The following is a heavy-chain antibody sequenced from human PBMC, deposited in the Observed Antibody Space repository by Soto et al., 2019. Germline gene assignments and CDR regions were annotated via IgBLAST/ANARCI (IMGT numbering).Heavy chain of an antibody. D-gene: IGHD6-13*01. Sequence: PGGSLRLSCAASGFTFSSDWMHWVRQAPGKGLVWVSRISSDASFTAYADSVKGRFTISRDNAKNTLYVQMNSLRAEDTAVYYCTRGPFYSSSWYDYWGLGTLVTVSS. V-gene: IGHV3-74*01. CDR1: GFTFSSDW. CDR2: ISSDASFT. CDR3: TRGPFYSSSWYDY. J-gene: IGHJ4*02.